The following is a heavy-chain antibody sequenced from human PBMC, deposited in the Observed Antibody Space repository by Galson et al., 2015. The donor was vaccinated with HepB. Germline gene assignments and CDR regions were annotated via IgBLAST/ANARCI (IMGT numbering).Heavy chain of an antibody. D-gene: IGHD3-3*01. CDR3: ARGPYYGFWSGYFPFDN. CDR1: GYTFTNYD. CDR2: MNPNSGNT. J-gene: IGHJ4*02. V-gene: IGHV1-8*01. Sequence: SVKVSCKASGYTFTNYDINWVRQATGQGLEWMGWMNPNSGNTGYAQKFQGRVTMTRHTSISTAYMELSSLRSEDTAVYYCARGPYYGFWSGYFPFDNRGQGTLLPVSS.